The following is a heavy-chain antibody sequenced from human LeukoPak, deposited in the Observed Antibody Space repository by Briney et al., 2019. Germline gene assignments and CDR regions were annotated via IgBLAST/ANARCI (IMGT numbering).Heavy chain of an antibody. V-gene: IGHV3-21*01. CDR1: GFTFDDYA. D-gene: IGHD6-13*01. Sequence: GGSLRLSCAASGFTFDDYAMHWGRQAPGKGLEWVSSISSSSSYIYYADSVKGRFTISRDNAKNSLYLQMNSLRAEDTAVYYCARRVAAAGTVNDDYWGQGTLVTVSS. CDR2: ISSSSSYI. J-gene: IGHJ4*02. CDR3: ARRVAAAGTVNDDY.